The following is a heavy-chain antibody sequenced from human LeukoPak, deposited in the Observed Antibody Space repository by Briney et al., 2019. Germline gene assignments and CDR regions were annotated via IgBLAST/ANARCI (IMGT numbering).Heavy chain of an antibody. Sequence: GESLKISCKGSGYSFTSYWIGWVRQMPGKGLEGMGIIYPGDSETIYSPSFQGPVTISADKSISTAYLQWSSLKASDTAMYYCAGRGPYYYDSSGYYYPPDYWGQGTLVTVSS. CDR3: AGRGPYYYDSSGYYYPPDY. V-gene: IGHV5-51*03. CDR1: GYSFTSYW. D-gene: IGHD3-22*01. J-gene: IGHJ4*02. CDR2: IYPGDSET.